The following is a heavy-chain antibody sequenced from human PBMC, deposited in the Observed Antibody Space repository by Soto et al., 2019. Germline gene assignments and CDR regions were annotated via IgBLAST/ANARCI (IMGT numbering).Heavy chain of an antibody. J-gene: IGHJ6*02. CDR1: GGSISSGGYY. CDR3: ARDVQLWSRGAGMDV. D-gene: IGHD5-18*01. CDR2: IYYSGST. V-gene: IGHV4-31*03. Sequence: SETLSLTCTVSGGSISSGGYYWSWIRQHPGKGLEWIGYIYYSGSTYYNPSLKSRVTISVDTSKNQFSLKLSSVTAADTAVYYCARDVQLWSRGAGMDVWGQGTTVTVSS.